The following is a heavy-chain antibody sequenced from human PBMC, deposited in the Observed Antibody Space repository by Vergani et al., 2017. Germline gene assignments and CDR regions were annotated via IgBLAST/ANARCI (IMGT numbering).Heavy chain of an antibody. CDR2: INPNSGGT. CDR3: ARDRQLLGIVVVPADAFDI. CDR1: GYTFTSYG. V-gene: IGHV1-2*02. Sequence: QVQLVQSGAEVKKPGASVKVSCKASGYTFTSYGISWVRQAPGQGLEWMGWINPNSGGTNYAQKFQGRVTMTRDTSISTAYMELSRLRSDDTAVYYCARDRQLLGIVVVPADAFDIWGQGTMVTVSS. J-gene: IGHJ3*02. D-gene: IGHD2-2*03.